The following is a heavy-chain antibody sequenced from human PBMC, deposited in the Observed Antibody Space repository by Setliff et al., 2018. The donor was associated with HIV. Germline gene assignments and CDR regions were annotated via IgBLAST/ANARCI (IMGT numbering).Heavy chain of an antibody. D-gene: IGHD3-10*01. CDR3: AKDCSAFTVFRGRIMNPASDGFDV. CDR2: IQQDGDEI. V-gene: IGHV3-7*01. CDR1: GFTFSTYW. J-gene: IGHJ3*01. Sequence: GVLRLSCAASGFTFSTYWMTWVRQAPGQGLEWVANIQQDGDEIYYLDSVKGRFTISRDNAKNSLYLEMNDLRAEDTAVYYCAKDCSAFTVFRGRIMNPASDGFDVWGQGAMVTVSS.